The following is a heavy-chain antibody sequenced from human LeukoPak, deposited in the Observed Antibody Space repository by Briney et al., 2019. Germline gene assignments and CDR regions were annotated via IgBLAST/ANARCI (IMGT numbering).Heavy chain of an antibody. Sequence: SETLSPTCTVSGGSISSSSYYWGWIRQPPGKGLEWIGSIYYSGSTYYNPSLKSRVTISVDTSKNQFSLKLSSVTAADTAVYYCASHETGDFDYWGQGTLVTVSS. V-gene: IGHV4-39*01. CDR2: IYYSGST. CDR1: GGSISSSSYY. CDR3: ASHETGDFDY. D-gene: IGHD3-9*01. J-gene: IGHJ4*02.